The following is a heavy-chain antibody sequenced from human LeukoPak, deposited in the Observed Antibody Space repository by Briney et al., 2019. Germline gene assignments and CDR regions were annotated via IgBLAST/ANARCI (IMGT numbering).Heavy chain of an antibody. D-gene: IGHD3-3*01. CDR2: ISGSGGST. V-gene: IGHV3-23*01. Sequence: GGSLRLSCAASGFTFSSYAMSWVRQAPGKGLEWVSAISGSGGSTYYADSVKGRFTISRDNAKNSLYLQMNSLRAEDTAVYYCAGGRSGYKDYWGQGTLVTVSS. CDR1: GFTFSSYA. CDR3: AGGRSGYKDY. J-gene: IGHJ4*02.